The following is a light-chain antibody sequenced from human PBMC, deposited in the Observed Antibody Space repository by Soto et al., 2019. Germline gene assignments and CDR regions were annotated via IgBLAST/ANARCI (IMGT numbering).Light chain of an antibody. CDR1: QSIGSH. CDR2: AAS. Sequence: DIQMTQSPSSLSPSVGDRVTITCRASQSIGSHLNWYQQKPGKAPNLLIYAASSLHSGVPSRFSGSGSGTDFTLTISSLQPEDFGTFYCHQSYSSWTFGQGTKADIK. CDR3: HQSYSSWT. J-gene: IGKJ1*01. V-gene: IGKV1-39*01.